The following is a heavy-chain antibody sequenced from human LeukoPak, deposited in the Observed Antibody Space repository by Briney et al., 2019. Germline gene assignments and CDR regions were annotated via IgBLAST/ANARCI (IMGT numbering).Heavy chain of an antibody. Sequence: SVKVSCKASGGTFSSYAISWVRQAPGQGXEWMGGIIPIFGTANYAQKFQGRVTITADESTSTAYMELSSLRSEDMAVYYCARAIRFGEPFDYWGQGTLVTVSS. D-gene: IGHD3-10*01. J-gene: IGHJ4*02. CDR3: ARAIRFGEPFDY. V-gene: IGHV1-69*13. CDR2: IIPIFGTA. CDR1: GGTFSSYA.